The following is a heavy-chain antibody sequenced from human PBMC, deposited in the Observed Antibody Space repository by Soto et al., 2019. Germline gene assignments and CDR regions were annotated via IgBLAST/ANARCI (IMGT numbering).Heavy chain of an antibody. Sequence: EVQLVESGGGLVQPGGSLRLSCAASGFTFSSYSMNWVRQAPGQGLEWVSYISSSSSPIYYADSVKGRFTISRDNAKNSLYLQMNSLRDEDTAVDYCARESRFLEWLSRNWFDPWGQGTLVTVSS. CDR2: ISSSSSPI. CDR3: ARESRFLEWLSRNWFDP. V-gene: IGHV3-48*02. CDR1: GFTFSSYS. J-gene: IGHJ5*02. D-gene: IGHD3-3*01.